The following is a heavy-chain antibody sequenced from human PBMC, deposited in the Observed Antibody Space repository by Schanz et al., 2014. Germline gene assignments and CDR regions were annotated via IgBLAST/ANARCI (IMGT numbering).Heavy chain of an antibody. D-gene: IGHD3-9*01. CDR2: ISVYTGNT. CDR1: GYTFTTYA. J-gene: IGHJ5*02. Sequence: QVQLVQSGAEVKKPGASVRVSCKASGYTFTTYAMSWVRQAPGQGLEWVGWISVYTGNTKYGQKVQGRVTMTADTSTNTAYMELRNLRSDDAAVYYCAKAEYDILTDSYSRLDPWGQGALVTVSS. CDR3: AKAEYDILTDSYSRLDP. V-gene: IGHV1-18*01.